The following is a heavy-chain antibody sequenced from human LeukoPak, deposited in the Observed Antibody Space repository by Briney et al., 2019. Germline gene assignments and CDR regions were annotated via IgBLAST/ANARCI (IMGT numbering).Heavy chain of an antibody. CDR2: ISGSGGST. CDR1: GFTFSSYA. Sequence: GGSLRLSCVASGFTFSSYAMSWVRQAPGKGLEWVSAISGSGGSTYYADSVKGRFTISRDNAKKTLYLQMNSLRADDTAVYYCAKDRVVGPNGFGDYWGQGTLVTVSS. CDR3: AKDRVVGPNGFGDY. V-gene: IGHV3-23*01. J-gene: IGHJ4*02. D-gene: IGHD1-26*01.